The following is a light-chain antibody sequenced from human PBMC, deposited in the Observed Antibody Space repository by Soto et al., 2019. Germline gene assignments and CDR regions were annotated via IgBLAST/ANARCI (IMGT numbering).Light chain of an antibody. CDR3: QQYGSSPLT. CDR2: GAS. Sequence: EIVLTQSPGTLSLSPGERATLSCRASQSVSSSYLAWYQQKPGQAPRLLIYGASSRATGISDRFSGSGSGTDFTLTISRLEPEDFAVYYCQQYGSSPLTFVGVTKVAIK. V-gene: IGKV3-20*01. J-gene: IGKJ4*01. CDR1: QSVSSSY.